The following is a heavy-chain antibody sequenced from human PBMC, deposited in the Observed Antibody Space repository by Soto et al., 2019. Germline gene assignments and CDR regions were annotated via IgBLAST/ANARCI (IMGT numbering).Heavy chain of an antibody. CDR1: GGTFSSYA. CDR3: ARVRDYSTFFFDY. D-gene: IGHD4-4*01. Sequence: SVKVSCKASGGTFSSYAISWVRQAPGQGLEWMGGIIPIFGTANYAQKFQGRVTITADESTSTAYMELSSLRSEDTAVYYCARVRDYSTFFFDYWGQGTLVTVSS. J-gene: IGHJ4*02. CDR2: IIPIFGTA. V-gene: IGHV1-69*13.